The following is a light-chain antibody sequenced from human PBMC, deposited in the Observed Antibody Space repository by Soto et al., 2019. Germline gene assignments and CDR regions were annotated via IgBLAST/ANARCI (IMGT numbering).Light chain of an antibody. Sequence: EIVLTQSPGTLSLSPGERATLSCRASQSVSSNYLAWYQQKPGQAPRPLISGASSRATGIPDRFSGSGAGTDFTLTISSLESEDFAVYYCQQYGSSPWTFGQGTKVEIK. V-gene: IGKV3-20*01. CDR2: GAS. CDR1: QSVSSNY. CDR3: QQYGSSPWT. J-gene: IGKJ1*01.